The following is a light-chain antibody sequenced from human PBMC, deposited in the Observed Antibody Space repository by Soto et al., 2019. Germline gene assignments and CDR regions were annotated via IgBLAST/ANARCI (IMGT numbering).Light chain of an antibody. V-gene: IGKV1-33*01. CDR2: ETS. Sequence: DIQMTQSPSSLSASVGDRVLITCQASQDIKKYLNWYQQKPGKAPKLLIYETSNLETGVPSRFSGSGSGTDFTFTISTLQSEDLATYYCQQYDNIPLTFGPGTKVDI. J-gene: IGKJ3*01. CDR1: QDIKKY. CDR3: QQYDNIPLT.